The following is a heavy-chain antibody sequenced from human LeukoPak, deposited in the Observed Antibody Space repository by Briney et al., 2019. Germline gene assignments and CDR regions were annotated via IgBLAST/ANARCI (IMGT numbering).Heavy chain of an antibody. CDR3: ARCTHDIAARQFAY. CDR1: GFTFNRYT. D-gene: IGHD6-6*01. V-gene: IGHV3-30*01. Sequence: PGGSLRLSCAASGFTFNRYTMHWVRQAPGKGPEWVALISYDGSNKYYADSVKGRFTISRDNSKNTLYLQMNSLRAEDTAVYYCARCTHDIAARQFAYWGQGTLVTVSS. J-gene: IGHJ4*02. CDR2: ISYDGSNK.